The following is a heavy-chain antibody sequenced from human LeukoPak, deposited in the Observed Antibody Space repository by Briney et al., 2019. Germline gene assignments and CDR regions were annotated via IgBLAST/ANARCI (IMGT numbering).Heavy chain of an antibody. CDR3: ARDGGRGFDP. CDR1: GFTFSSYD. J-gene: IGHJ5*02. D-gene: IGHD3-3*01. Sequence: RGSLRLSCAASGFTFSSYDMHWVRQPTGKGLEWVSAIGTAGDTYYPGSVKGRFTISRENAKNSLYLQMNSLRAGDTAVYYCARDGGRGFDPWGQGTLVTVSS. V-gene: IGHV3-13*01. CDR2: IGTAGDT.